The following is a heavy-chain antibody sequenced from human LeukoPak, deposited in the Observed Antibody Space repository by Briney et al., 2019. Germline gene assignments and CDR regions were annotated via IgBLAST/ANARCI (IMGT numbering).Heavy chain of an antibody. CDR3: AKENDGQYPYYFDY. V-gene: IGHV3-23*01. J-gene: IGHJ4*02. Sequence: GGSLRLSCAASGFTFSSYTMSWVRQAPGKGLEWVSTITTSDGNTYYADSVKGRFTVSRDNSKNTLFLQMNSLRAEDTAVYYCAKENDGQYPYYFDYWGQGTLVTVSS. CDR2: ITTSDGNT. CDR1: GFTFSSYT. D-gene: IGHD2/OR15-2a*01.